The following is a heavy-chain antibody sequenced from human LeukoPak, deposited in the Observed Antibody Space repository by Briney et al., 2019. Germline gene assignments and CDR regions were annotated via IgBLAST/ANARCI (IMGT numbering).Heavy chain of an antibody. CDR3: AGGSGSYYYYYYGMDV. D-gene: IGHD3-10*01. Sequence: PSETLSLTCTVSGGSISSYYWSWIRQPPGKGLEWIGYIYYSGSTNYNPSLKSRVTISVDTSKNQFSLKLSSVTAADTAVYYCAGGSGSYYYYYYGMDVWGQGTTVTVSS. J-gene: IGHJ6*02. CDR1: GGSISSYY. CDR2: IYYSGST. V-gene: IGHV4-59*01.